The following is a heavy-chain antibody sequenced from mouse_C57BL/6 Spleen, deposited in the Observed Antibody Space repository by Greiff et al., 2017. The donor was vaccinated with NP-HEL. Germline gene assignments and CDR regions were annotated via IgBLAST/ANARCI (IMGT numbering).Heavy chain of an antibody. Sequence: DVMLVESGGGLVKPGGSLKLSCAASGFTFSDYGMHWVRQAPEKGLERVAYISSGSSTIYYADTVKGRFTISRDNAKNTLFLQMTSLRSEDTAMYYCARRDGSSFSAYWGQGTLVTVAA. V-gene: IGHV5-17*01. CDR1: GFTFSDYG. CDR2: ISSGSSTI. CDR3: ARRDGSSFSAY. J-gene: IGHJ3*01. D-gene: IGHD1-1*01.